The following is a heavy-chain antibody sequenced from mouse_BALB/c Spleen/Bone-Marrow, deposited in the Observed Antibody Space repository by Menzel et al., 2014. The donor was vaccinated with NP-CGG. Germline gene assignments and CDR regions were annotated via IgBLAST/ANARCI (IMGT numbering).Heavy chain of an antibody. V-gene: IGHV2-5*01. CDR1: GFSLNSHG. CDR2: IWRGGST. J-gene: IGHJ2*01. Sequence: QVQLKQSGPGLVQPSQNLSITCTVYGFSLNSHGVHWVRQSPGKGLEWLGVIWRGGSTDYNAAFMFRLSITKDNSKSQVFFKMNSLQADDTAIYYCAKXXDXGVVDFCGQGTPLTVSS. CDR3: AKXXDXGVVDF.